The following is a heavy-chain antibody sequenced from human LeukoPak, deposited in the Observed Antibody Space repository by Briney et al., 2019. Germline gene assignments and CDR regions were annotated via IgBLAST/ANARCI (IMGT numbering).Heavy chain of an antibody. CDR3: ARQRLLWFGELSPYNWFDP. D-gene: IGHD3-10*01. J-gene: IGHJ5*02. CDR1: GGSISSSSYY. V-gene: IGHV4-39*01. CDR2: IHYSGST. Sequence: SETLSLTCTVSGGSISSSSYYWSWIRQPPGKGLEWIGSIHYSGSTYYNPSLKSRVNISVDTSKNQFSLKLTSVTAADTTIYYCARQRLLWFGELSPYNWFDPWGQGTLVTVSS.